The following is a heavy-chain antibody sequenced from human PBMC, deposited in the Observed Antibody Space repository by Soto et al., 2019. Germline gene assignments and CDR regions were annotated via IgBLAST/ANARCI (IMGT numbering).Heavy chain of an antibody. Sequence: QVQLQESGPGLVKPSETLSLTCTVSGDSVSSSYYYWGWIRQPPGKGLEWIGSIFYSGSTYYNPSLKSRVTISVDTSKNQFSLKLSSVTAADTAVYYCARRSSSRQIYHYGMDVWGPGTTVTVSS. J-gene: IGHJ6*02. D-gene: IGHD6-13*01. CDR2: IFYSGST. CDR1: GDSVSSSYYY. V-gene: IGHV4-39*01. CDR3: ARRSSSRQIYHYGMDV.